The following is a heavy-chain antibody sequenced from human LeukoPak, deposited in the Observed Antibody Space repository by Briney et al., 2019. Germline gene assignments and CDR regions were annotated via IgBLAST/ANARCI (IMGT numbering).Heavy chain of an antibody. CDR3: ASVNYGDFSLDY. J-gene: IGHJ4*02. CDR1: GFTLSSYG. V-gene: IGHV3-7*01. Sequence: GGSLRLSCAASGFTLSSYGMSWVRQAPGQGLEWVANIQQAGREKYYVDSVKGRFTISRDNAKNSLYLQMNSLRAEDTAVYYCASVNYGDFSLDYWGQGTLVTVSS. D-gene: IGHD4-17*01. CDR2: IQQAGREK.